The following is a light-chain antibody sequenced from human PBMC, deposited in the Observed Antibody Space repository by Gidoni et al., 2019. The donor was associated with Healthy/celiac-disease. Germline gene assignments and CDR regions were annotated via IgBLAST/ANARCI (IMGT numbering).Light chain of an antibody. CDR1: QSVSSY. V-gene: IGKV3-11*01. CDR3: QQRSNWPPRLT. J-gene: IGKJ4*01. CDR2: DAS. Sequence: EFVLPQSPATLSLSPGERATLSCRASQSVSSYLAWYQQKPGQAPRLLIYDASNRATGIPARFSGSGSGTDFTLTISSLEPEDFAVYYCQQRSNWPPRLTFGGGTKVEIK.